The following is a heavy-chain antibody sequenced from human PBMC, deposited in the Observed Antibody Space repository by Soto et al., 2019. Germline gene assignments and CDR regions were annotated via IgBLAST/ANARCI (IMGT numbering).Heavy chain of an antibody. D-gene: IGHD1-26*01. CDR2: INHSGST. Sequence: QVQPQQWDAGLLNPWKPLSLTCPFFGGSFRDTNWSGIAKPPRKGLEWIGEINHSGSTNYNQSLKSRVTISVDTSKNQFSLKLSSVTAAATAVYYCARGRVGTTNWNWFDPWGQGTLVTVSS. J-gene: IGHJ5*02. CDR1: GGSFRDTN. V-gene: IGHV4-34*01. CDR3: ARGRVGTTNWNWFDP.